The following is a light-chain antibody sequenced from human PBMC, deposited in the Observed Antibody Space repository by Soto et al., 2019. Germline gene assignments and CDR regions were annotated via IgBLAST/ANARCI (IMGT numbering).Light chain of an antibody. CDR3: QSNDSSLSGSGV. CDR2: SNG. Sequence: QSVLTQPPSVSGAPGQRVTISCTGSSSNIGAGYDVHWYQQLPGTAPKLLIYSNGNRPSGVPDRFSGSKSGTSASLAITGLQAEDEADYYCQSNDSSLSGSGVFGGGTKLTVL. CDR1: SSNIGAGYD. V-gene: IGLV1-40*01. J-gene: IGLJ3*02.